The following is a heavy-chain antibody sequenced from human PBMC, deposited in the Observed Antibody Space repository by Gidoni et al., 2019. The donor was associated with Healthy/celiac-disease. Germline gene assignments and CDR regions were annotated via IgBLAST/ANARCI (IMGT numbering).Heavy chain of an antibody. V-gene: IGHV1-69*01. CDR2: IIPILGTA. CDR1: GGTFSSYA. J-gene: IGHJ3*02. CDR3: ARDYGVGATVLDAFDI. D-gene: IGHD1-26*01. Sequence: QVQLVQSGAEVKKPGSSVKVSCKASGGTFSSYAISWVRQAPGQGLEWMGGIIPILGTANYAQKFQGRVTITADESTSTAYMELSSLRSEDTAVYYCARDYGVGATVLDAFDIWGQGTMVTVSS.